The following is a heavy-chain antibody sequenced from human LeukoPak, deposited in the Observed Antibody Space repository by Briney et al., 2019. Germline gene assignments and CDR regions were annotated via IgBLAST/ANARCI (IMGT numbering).Heavy chain of an antibody. CDR2: ISAYNGNT. Sequence: ASVKVSYKASGYTLTSYGISSVRQAPGQGLEWMGWISAYNGNTNYAQKLQGRVTMTTDTSTSTAYMELSSLRSEDTAVYYCAKDIRFGRARYMDVWGKGTTVTVSS. CDR3: AKDIRFGRARYMDV. J-gene: IGHJ6*03. V-gene: IGHV1-18*01. CDR1: GYTLTSYG. D-gene: IGHD3-10*01.